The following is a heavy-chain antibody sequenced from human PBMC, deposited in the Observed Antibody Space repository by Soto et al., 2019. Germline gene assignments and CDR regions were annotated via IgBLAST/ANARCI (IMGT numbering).Heavy chain of an antibody. CDR1: GFTFSSYS. D-gene: IGHD3-22*01. CDR3: ARIGRYYDSSGYLNWFDP. CDR2: ISSSSSYI. J-gene: IGHJ5*02. Sequence: GGSLRLSCAASGFTFSSYSMNWVRQAPGKGLEWVSSISSSSSYIYYADSVKGRFTISRDNDKNSLYLQMNSLRAEDTAVYYCARIGRYYDSSGYLNWFDPWGQGTLVTVSS. V-gene: IGHV3-21*01.